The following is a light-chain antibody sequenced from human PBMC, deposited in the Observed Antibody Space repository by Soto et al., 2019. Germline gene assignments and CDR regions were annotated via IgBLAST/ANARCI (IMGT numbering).Light chain of an antibody. CDR3: QHRSDWPGLN. V-gene: IGKV3-11*01. Sequence: ETVLTQSPATLSLSPGERATLSCRASQSVSSQLAWYQQKPGLPPRLLIYDASHRATGIPARFSGSGSGTDFTLTISSLEPEDFAIYYCQHRSDWPGLNFGGGTKVEIK. J-gene: IGKJ4*01. CDR1: QSVSSQ. CDR2: DAS.